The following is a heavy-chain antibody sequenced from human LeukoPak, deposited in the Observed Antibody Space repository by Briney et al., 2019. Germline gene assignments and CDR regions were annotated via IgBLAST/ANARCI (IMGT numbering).Heavy chain of an antibody. Sequence: SETLSLTCIVSGGSITNYYWSWIRQPPGKGLEWLGYIYYSGSTNYNPSLKRRVTISVDASKNQFSLGLSPVTAADTAVYYCARDPFGSNAFDIWGQGTVVAVSS. CDR2: IYYSGST. J-gene: IGHJ3*02. CDR1: GGSITNYY. D-gene: IGHD3-10*01. CDR3: ARDPFGSNAFDI. V-gene: IGHV4-59*01.